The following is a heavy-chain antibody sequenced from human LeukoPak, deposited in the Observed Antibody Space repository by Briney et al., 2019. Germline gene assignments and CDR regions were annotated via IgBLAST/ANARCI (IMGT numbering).Heavy chain of an antibody. CDR2: IYYSGST. D-gene: IGHD3-22*01. V-gene: IGHV4-59*01. J-gene: IGHJ2*01. CDR3: ARGISSGAYYGTSHWYFDL. Sequence: SQTLSLTCTVSGGSINNYYWSWIRQPPGKGLEWIGYIYYSGSTNYNPSLKSRVTISVDTSKNQFSLNLSSVTAADTAVYYCARGISSGAYYGTSHWYFDLWGRGTLVTVSS. CDR1: GGSINNYY.